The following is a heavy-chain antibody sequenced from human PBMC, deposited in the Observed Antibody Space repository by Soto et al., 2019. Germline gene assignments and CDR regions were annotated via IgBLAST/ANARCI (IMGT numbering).Heavy chain of an antibody. Sequence: QVQLQESGPGLVKPSETLSLTCTVSGGASSGYYWNWIRQPAGKGLEGIGRIYSSGGTKYNPSLKNRVTMSLDTSKNQFSLILSSVTAADTAVYYCAKGQRFSDSFDPWGQGALVTVSS. V-gene: IGHV4-4*07. CDR3: AKGQRFSDSFDP. CDR2: IYSSGGT. CDR1: GGASSGYY. J-gene: IGHJ5*02. D-gene: IGHD3-3*01.